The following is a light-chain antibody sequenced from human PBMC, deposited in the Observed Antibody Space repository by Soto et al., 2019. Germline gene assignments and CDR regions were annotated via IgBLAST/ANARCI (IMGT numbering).Light chain of an antibody. Sequence: QSVLSQPPSVSAAPGQRVTISRSGTSSNIGDNYVSWYQHLPETAPKLLIYDNSHRPSGIPDRFSGSKSGTSATLGITGLQTGDEADYYCGTWDNSLRALVFGTGTKVTVL. V-gene: IGLV1-51*01. CDR3: GTWDNSLRALV. J-gene: IGLJ1*01. CDR2: DNS. CDR1: SSNIGDNY.